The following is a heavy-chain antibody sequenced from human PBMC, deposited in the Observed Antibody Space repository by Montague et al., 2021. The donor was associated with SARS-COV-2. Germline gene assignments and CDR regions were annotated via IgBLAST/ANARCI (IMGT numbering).Heavy chain of an antibody. V-gene: IGHV4-31*03. Sequence: ILSLTCTVSGGSISSGGYYWSWIRQHPGKGLKWIGYIYYSGSTYYNPSLKSRVTISVDTSKNQFSRKLSSVTAADTAVYYCARDRYSGYVLDAFDIWGQGTMVTVSS. D-gene: IGHD5-12*01. CDR1: GGSISSGGYY. CDR2: IYYSGST. CDR3: ARDRYSGYVLDAFDI. J-gene: IGHJ3*02.